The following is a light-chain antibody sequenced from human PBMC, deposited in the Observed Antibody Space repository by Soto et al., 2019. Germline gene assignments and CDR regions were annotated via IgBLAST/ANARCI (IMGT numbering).Light chain of an antibody. Sequence: QSVLTQPPSASGTPGQRVTISCSGSNSNIDSNTVNWYQQLPGTAPQLLISSFNQRPSGVPDRFSGSMSGSSASLPISGLHCGEEAGYYYAASDDRLNAWVFGGGTKLTVL. V-gene: IGLV1-44*01. CDR2: SFN. J-gene: IGLJ3*02. CDR1: NSNIDSNT. CDR3: AASDDRLNAWV.